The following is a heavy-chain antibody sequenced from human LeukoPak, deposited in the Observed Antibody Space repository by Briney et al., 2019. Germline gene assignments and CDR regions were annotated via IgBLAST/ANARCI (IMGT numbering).Heavy chain of an antibody. D-gene: IGHD2-8*01. Sequence: GRSLRLSCAASGFTFSTFAMHWVRQAPGKGLEWVSLISYHGKNKDYADSVKGRFTISRDNSKNALYLQMNSLRPDDTAIYYCARDQGVYALDYWGQGILVTVSS. CDR3: ARDQGVYALDY. CDR2: ISYHGKNK. J-gene: IGHJ4*02. V-gene: IGHV3-30*04. CDR1: GFTFSTFA.